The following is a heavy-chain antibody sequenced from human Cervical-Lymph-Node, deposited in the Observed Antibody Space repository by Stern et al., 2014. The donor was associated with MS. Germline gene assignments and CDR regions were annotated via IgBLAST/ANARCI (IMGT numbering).Heavy chain of an antibody. V-gene: IGHV3-48*02. Sequence: EVKLVESGGGLVQPGGALKLSCAASGFAFGGYSMNWVRLAPRPGLELVSHISSSGRTIYIADSVKGRFTVSRDNSNNSLFLQINSLRDEDTAVYYCARVVFGLDVWGPGTTVIVSS. CDR3: ARVVFGLDV. CDR1: GFAFGGYS. J-gene: IGHJ6*02. CDR2: ISSSGRTI. D-gene: IGHD2-8*02.